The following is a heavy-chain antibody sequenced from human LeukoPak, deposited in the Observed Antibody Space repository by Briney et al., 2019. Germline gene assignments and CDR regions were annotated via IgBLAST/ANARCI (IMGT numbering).Heavy chain of an antibody. CDR1: GYSFTSYW. D-gene: IGHD3-10*01. CDR2: IYPGDSDT. Sequence: GESLKISCKGSGYSFTSYWIGWVHQMPGKGLEWMGIIYPGDSDTRYSPSFQGQVTISADKSISTAYLQWSSPKASDTAMYYCARASMVRGVIINDYWGQGTLVTVSS. J-gene: IGHJ4*02. V-gene: IGHV5-51*07. CDR3: ARASMVRGVIINDY.